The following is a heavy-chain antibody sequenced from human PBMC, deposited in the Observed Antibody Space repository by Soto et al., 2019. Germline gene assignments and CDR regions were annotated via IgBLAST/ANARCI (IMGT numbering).Heavy chain of an antibody. CDR3: AMEDGYVTASPQDV. CDR2: INAYKGNT. V-gene: IGHV1-18*01. Sequence: QVQLVQSGAEVKNPGASVKVSCKASGYSFTRYGIGWARKAPGQGLEWMGWINAYKGNTNYAQNHQGRLTLTTDTATTTAYMELRSLRSNDTAIYYCAMEDGYVTASPQDVWGQGTTVTVSS. J-gene: IGHJ6*02. D-gene: IGHD3-16*01. CDR1: GYSFTRYG.